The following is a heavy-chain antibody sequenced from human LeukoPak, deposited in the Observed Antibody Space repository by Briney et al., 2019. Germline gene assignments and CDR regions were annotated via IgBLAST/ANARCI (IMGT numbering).Heavy chain of an antibody. CDR3: AASYDSSGYYAYFDY. D-gene: IGHD3-22*01. CDR1: GASIRSYY. V-gene: IGHV4-59*01. Sequence: SETLSLTCTVSGASIRSYYWSWIRQLPGQGLEWIGYIYYTGTTNHIPALRSRVTIAVDTSKNQFSLKLTSVTAADTAVYYCAASYDSSGYYAYFDYWGQGTLVTVSS. J-gene: IGHJ4*02. CDR2: IYYTGTT.